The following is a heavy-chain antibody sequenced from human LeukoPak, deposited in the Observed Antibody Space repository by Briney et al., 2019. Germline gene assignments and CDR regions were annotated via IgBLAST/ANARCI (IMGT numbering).Heavy chain of an antibody. J-gene: IGHJ4*02. V-gene: IGHV1-3*01. Sequence: ASVKVSYKASGYTFTSYAMHWVRQAPGQRLEWMGWINAGNGNTKYSQKFQGRVTITRDTSASTAYMELSSLRSEDTAVYYCARDSGSGNNDYWGQGTLVTVSS. CDR1: GYTFTSYA. CDR3: ARDSGSGNNDY. CDR2: INAGNGNT. D-gene: IGHD1-26*01.